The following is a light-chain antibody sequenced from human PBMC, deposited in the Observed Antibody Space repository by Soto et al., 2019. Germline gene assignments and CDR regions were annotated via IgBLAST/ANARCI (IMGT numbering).Light chain of an antibody. CDR3: QQYGSSLI. CDR2: GTS. Sequence: EIVLTQSPGTLSLSPGERATLSCRASQSVSSGYLAWYQQKPGQAPRLLIYGTSSRATGIPYRFSGSGSGTDFTRTICRLEPEDFAVYYCQQYGSSLIFGGGTKVEIK. J-gene: IGKJ4*01. CDR1: QSVSSGY. V-gene: IGKV3-20*01.